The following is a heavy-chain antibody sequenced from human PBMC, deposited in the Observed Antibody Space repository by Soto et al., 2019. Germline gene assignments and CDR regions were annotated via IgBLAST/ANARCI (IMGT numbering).Heavy chain of an antibody. D-gene: IGHD3-22*01. Sequence: QVQLVESGGGLVKPGGSLRLSCAASGFTFSDYYMSWIRQAPGKGLEWVSYISSSSSYTNYADSVKGRFTISRDNAKNSLYLQMNSLRAEDTAVYYCARVRYYDSSGYYVYYFGYWGQGTLVTVSS. CDR1: GFTFSDYY. CDR3: ARVRYYDSSGYYVYYFGY. V-gene: IGHV3-11*06. CDR2: ISSSSSYT. J-gene: IGHJ4*02.